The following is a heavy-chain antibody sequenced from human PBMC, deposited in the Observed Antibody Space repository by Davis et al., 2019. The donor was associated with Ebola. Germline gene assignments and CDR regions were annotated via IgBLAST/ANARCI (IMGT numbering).Heavy chain of an antibody. Sequence: PSETLSLTCTVSGGSISSYYWSWIRQPAGKGLEWIGRIYTSGSTNYNPSLKSRVTISVDTSKNQFSLKLSSVTAADTAVYYCARDPGAMVKTGWFDPWGQGTLVTVSS. CDR2: IYTSGST. J-gene: IGHJ5*02. D-gene: IGHD5-18*01. V-gene: IGHV4-4*07. CDR1: GGSISSYY. CDR3: ARDPGAMVKTGWFDP.